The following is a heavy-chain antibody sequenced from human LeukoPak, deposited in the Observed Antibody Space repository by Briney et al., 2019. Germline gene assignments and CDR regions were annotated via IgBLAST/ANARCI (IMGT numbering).Heavy chain of an antibody. CDR2: IWYDGSNK. V-gene: IGHV3-33*01. Sequence: GGSLRLSCAASGFTFSSYGMHWVRQAPGKGLEWVAVIWYDGSNKYYADSVKGRFTISRDNSKNTLYLQMNSLRAEDTAVYYCARGLGWEGYGDFWGFDYWGQGTLVTVSS. CDR1: GFTFSSYG. CDR3: ARGLGWEGYGDFWGFDY. D-gene: IGHD4-17*01. J-gene: IGHJ4*02.